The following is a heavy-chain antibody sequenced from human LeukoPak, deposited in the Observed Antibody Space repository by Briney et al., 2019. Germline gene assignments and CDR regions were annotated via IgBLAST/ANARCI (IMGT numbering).Heavy chain of an antibody. CDR3: ASFIAAAGYPI. Sequence: PGGSLRLSCSASGFTFSTYWMSWVRQAPGKGLEWVANMKRDGSEIYYVDSVKGRFTISRDNAKNSLFLQMNSLRAEDTAVYYCASFIAAAGYPIWGQGTLVTVSS. J-gene: IGHJ4*02. V-gene: IGHV3-7*01. CDR1: GFTFSTYW. D-gene: IGHD6-13*01. CDR2: MKRDGSEI.